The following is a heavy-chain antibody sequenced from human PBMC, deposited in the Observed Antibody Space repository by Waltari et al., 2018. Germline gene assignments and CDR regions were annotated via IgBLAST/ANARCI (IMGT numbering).Heavy chain of an antibody. J-gene: IGHJ3*01. V-gene: IGHV4-39*01. CDR2: FSYNGAT. Sequence: QLQLHASGPGLVKPSETVSLTCSVSGGSINTNSHHWAGIPQPPGQGLEWIGTFSYNGATYSSPSLKSRITMSRDTSKNQLSLRLGSVTAADTAVYYCATYIGASVGTAAFDVWGQGTMVTVSS. D-gene: IGHD5-12*01. CDR3: ATYIGASVGTAAFDV. CDR1: GGSINTNSHH.